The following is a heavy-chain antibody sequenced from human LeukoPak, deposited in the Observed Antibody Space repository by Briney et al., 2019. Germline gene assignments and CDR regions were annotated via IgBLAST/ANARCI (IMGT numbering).Heavy chain of an antibody. V-gene: IGHV4-34*01. J-gene: IGHJ4*02. Sequence: PSETLSLTCAVYGGSFSGYYWSWIRQPPGKGLEWIGEINHSGSTNYNPSLKSRVTISVDTSKNQFSLKLSSVTAADTAVYYCARSGIFSCSSTSCYPDFDYWGQGTLVTVSS. CDR3: ARSGIFSCSSTSCYPDFDY. D-gene: IGHD2-2*01. CDR2: INHSGST. CDR1: GGSFSGYY.